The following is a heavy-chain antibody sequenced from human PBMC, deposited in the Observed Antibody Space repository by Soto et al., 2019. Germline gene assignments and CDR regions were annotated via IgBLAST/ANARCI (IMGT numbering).Heavy chain of an antibody. CDR3: GREPYISGHYSGGCDV. CDR2: VSHDGKTE. J-gene: IGHJ3*01. V-gene: IGHV3-30*04. D-gene: IGHD3-22*01. CDR1: GFTFSRYA. Sequence: QVQLVESGGGVVQPGRSLRLSCAASGFTFSRYAMHWVRQAPGKGLEWVAVVSHDGKTEYHAASVKGRFTISRDTSANILSLQMNSLRDEDTAVYYCGREPYISGHYSGGCDVWGQGTMVTVSS.